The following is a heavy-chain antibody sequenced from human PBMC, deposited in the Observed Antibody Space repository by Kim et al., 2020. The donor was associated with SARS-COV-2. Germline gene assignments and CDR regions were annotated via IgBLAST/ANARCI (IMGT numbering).Heavy chain of an antibody. CDR3: EKDVYDSSGYLLDY. V-gene: IGHV3-43*02. CDR2: ISGAGGST. J-gene: IGHJ4*02. CDR1: GFTFDDYA. Sequence: GGSLRLSCAASGFTFDDYAMHWVRQAPGKGLEWVSLISGAGGSTYYADSVKGRFTISRDNSKNSLYLQMNSLRTEDTALYYCEKDVYDSSGYLLDYWGRGTLVVVSS. D-gene: IGHD3-22*01.